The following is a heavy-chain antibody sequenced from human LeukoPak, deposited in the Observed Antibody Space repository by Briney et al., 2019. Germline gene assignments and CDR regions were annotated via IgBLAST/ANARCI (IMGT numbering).Heavy chain of an antibody. V-gene: IGHV4-4*07. CDR2: IYTSGNT. CDR3: AREEFHYDSSGYYERWYFDL. J-gene: IGHJ2*01. CDR1: GGSISSYY. D-gene: IGHD3-22*01. Sequence: IPSETLSLTCTVSGGSISSYYWSWLRQPAGKGLEWIGRIYTSGNTNYNPSLKSRVTMSVDTSKNQFSLKLSSVTAADTAVYYCAREEFHYDSSGYYERWYFDLWGRGTLVTVSS.